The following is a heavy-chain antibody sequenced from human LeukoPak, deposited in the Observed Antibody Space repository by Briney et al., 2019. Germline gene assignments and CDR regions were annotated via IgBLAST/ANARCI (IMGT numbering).Heavy chain of an antibody. CDR1: GAPISRFY. D-gene: IGHD6-19*01. Sequence: PSETLSLTCTASGAPISRFYWNWFRQPPGKGLEWIGNIYNGVPTFFNPSLKSRVTLSVDTSKTQFSLQLASVTAADTAVYYCVQTTGWPGFDYWGQGVLVTVSS. J-gene: IGHJ4*02. V-gene: IGHV4-4*09. CDR2: IYNGVPT. CDR3: VQTTGWPGFDY.